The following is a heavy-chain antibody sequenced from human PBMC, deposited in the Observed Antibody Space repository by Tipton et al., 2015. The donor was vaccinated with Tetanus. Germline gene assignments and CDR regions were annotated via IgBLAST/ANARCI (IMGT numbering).Heavy chain of an antibody. CDR1: GFTFSNAW. D-gene: IGHD5-18*01. J-gene: IGHJ6*02. Sequence: SLRLSCAASGFTFSNAWMSWVRQAPGKGLEWVGRIKSKTDGGTTDYAAPVKGRFTISRDDSKNTLYLQMNSLKTEDTAVYYCTTDWIDTAADYYYGMDVWGQGTTVTVSS. V-gene: IGHV3-15*01. CDR2: IKSKTDGGTT. CDR3: TTDWIDTAADYYYGMDV.